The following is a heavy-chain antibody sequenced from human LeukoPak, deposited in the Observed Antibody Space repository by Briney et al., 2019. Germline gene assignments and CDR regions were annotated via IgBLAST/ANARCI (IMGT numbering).Heavy chain of an antibody. D-gene: IGHD2-2*01. J-gene: IGHJ6*02. Sequence: PGRSLRLSCAASGFTFSSYSMNWVRQAPGKGLEWVSYISSSSSTIYYADSVKGRFTISRDNAKNSLYLQMNSLRAEDTAVYYCASEDIVVVPAAPAYYYYGMDVWGQGTTVTVSS. CDR2: ISSSSSTI. CDR3: ASEDIVVVPAAPAYYYYGMDV. CDR1: GFTFSSYS. V-gene: IGHV3-48*04.